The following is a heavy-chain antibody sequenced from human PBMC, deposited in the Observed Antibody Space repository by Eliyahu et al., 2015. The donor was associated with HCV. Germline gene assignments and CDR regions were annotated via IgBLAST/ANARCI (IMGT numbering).Heavy chain of an antibody. V-gene: IGHV3-9*01. Sequence: EVQVVESGGSVVQPGRSLRLXCAASGFXFEXYXMXWVRQAPGKGVGWVSGISWNSGDIVYADSVKGRFTISRDNAENSLYLQMNSLRVDDTALYYCVKDFVVLSTVSRGDFYYFDNWGQGTLVTVSS. D-gene: IGHD3-22*01. CDR2: ISWNSGDI. CDR3: VKDFVVLSTVSRGDFYYFDN. J-gene: IGHJ4*02. CDR1: GFXFEXYX.